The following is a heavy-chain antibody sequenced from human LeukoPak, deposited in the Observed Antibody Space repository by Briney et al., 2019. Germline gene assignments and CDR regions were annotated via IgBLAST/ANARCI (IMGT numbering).Heavy chain of an antibody. CDR2: IYYSGST. Sequence: SETLSLTCTVSGGSISSYYWSWIRQPPGKGLEWIGYIYYSGSTNYNPSLKSRVTISVDTSKNQFSPKLSSVTAADTAVYYCARDWPELGYCSSTSCSYYYYMDVWGKGTTVTVSS. CDR3: ARDWPELGYCSSTSCSYYYYMDV. V-gene: IGHV4-59*01. CDR1: GGSISSYY. D-gene: IGHD2-2*01. J-gene: IGHJ6*03.